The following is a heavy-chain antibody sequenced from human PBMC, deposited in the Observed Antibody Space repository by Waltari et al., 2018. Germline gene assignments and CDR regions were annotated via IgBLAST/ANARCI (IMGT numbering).Heavy chain of an antibody. Sequence: QVQLQQWGAGLLKPSETLSLTCAVYGGSFSGYYWSWIRQPPGKGLEWIGESKHSGSTNYTPSLKSRVTISVDTAKNQFSLKLSSVTAADTAVYYCARGKSIVPAARWLIAAALDFDYWGQGTLVTVSS. CDR1: GGSFSGYY. V-gene: IGHV4-34*01. D-gene: IGHD2-2*01. CDR3: ARGKSIVPAARWLIAAALDFDY. J-gene: IGHJ4*02. CDR2: SKHSGST.